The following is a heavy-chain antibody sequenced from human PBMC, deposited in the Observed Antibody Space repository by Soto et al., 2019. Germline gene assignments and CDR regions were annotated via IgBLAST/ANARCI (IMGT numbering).Heavy chain of an antibody. CDR2: IYYSGST. J-gene: IGHJ3*02. D-gene: IGHD3-3*01. CDR3: ARTYYDFWSGYPAAFFDI. Sequence: QVQLQESGPGLVKPSQTLSLTCTVSGDSISSGDYYWSWIRQPPGKGLEWIGYIYYSGSTYYNPSLKSRVTISVDTSKNQFSLKLSSVTAADTAVYYCARTYYDFWSGYPAAFFDIWGQGTMVTVSS. V-gene: IGHV4-30-4*01. CDR1: GDSISSGDYY.